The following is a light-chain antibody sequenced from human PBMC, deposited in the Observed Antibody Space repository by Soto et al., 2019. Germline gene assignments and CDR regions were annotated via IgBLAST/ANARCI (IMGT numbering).Light chain of an antibody. CDR1: RNILYSSNNKNY. V-gene: IGKV4-1*01. Sequence: DIVMTQSPDSLAVSLGERATINCKSSRNILYSSNNKNYLAWYQQKPGQPPKLLIYWASTRESGVPDRFSGSGSGTDFTLTISSLQAEDVAAYYCQHYYTPPITFGQGTRLEIK. CDR2: WAS. CDR3: QHYYTPPIT. J-gene: IGKJ5*01.